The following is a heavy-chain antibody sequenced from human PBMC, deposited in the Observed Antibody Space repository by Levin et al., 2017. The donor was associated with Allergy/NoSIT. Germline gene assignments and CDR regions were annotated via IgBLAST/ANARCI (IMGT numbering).Heavy chain of an antibody. J-gene: IGHJ6*02. CDR3: ARAGGATDYYYYYGMDV. Sequence: GGSLRLSCAASGFTVSSNYMSWVRQAPGKGLEWVSVIYSGGSTYYADSVKGRFTISRDNSKNTLYLQMNSLRAEDTAVYYCARAGGATDYYYYYGMDVWGQGTTVTVSS. CDR2: IYSGGST. CDR1: GFTVSSNY. V-gene: IGHV3-53*01. D-gene: IGHD1-26*01.